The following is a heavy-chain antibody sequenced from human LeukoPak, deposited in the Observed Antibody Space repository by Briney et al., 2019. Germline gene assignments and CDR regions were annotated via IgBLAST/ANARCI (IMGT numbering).Heavy chain of an antibody. V-gene: IGHV1-2*02. Sequence: ASVKVSCKASGYTFTGYYMHWVRQAPRQGLEWMGWINPNSGGTNYAQKFQGRVTMTRDTSISTAYMELSRLRSDDTAVYYCARHDPVGYFQRGMDVWGQGTTVTVSS. CDR2: INPNSGGT. J-gene: IGHJ6*02. D-gene: IGHD3-9*01. CDR1: GYTFTGYY. CDR3: ARHDPVGYFQRGMDV.